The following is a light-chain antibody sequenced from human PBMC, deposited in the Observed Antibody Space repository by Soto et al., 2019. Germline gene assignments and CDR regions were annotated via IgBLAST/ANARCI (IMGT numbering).Light chain of an antibody. CDR3: QQDHFWWT. J-gene: IGKJ1*01. CDR2: EVS. Sequence: DIQMTQSPSTLSASVGDRVTITCRASQNIESRFAWYQQKPGQAPKVLIYEVSYLESGVPSRFSGSGAGTEFTLTSNSLQPDDFATYYCQQDHFWWTFGQGTKVKI. V-gene: IGKV1-5*01. CDR1: QNIESR.